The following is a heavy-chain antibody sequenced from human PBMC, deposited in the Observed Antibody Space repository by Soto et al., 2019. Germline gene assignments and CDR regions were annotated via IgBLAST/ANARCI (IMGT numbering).Heavy chain of an antibody. CDR2: IYYSGST. V-gene: IGHV4-39*01. CDR1: GGSISSSSYY. CDR3: ARHERRAAGTVLFSYYYYGMDV. Sequence: SETLSLTCTVSGGSISSSSYYWGWIRQPPGKGLEWIGSIYYSGSTYYNPSLKSRVTISGDTSKNQFALKLSSVTAADTAVYYCARHERRAAGTVLFSYYYYGMDVWGQGTTVT. J-gene: IGHJ6*02. D-gene: IGHD6-13*01.